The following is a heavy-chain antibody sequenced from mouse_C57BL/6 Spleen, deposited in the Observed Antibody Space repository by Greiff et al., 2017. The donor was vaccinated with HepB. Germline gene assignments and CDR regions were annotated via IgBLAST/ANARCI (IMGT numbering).Heavy chain of an antibody. CDR1: GFTFSDYG. J-gene: IGHJ2*01. CDR3: ARDYYGSSGFDY. Sequence: EVKLMESGGGLVKPGGSLKLSCAASGFTFSDYGMHWVRQAPEKGLEWVAYISSGSSTIDYADTVKGRFTISRDNAKNTLFLQMTSLRSEDTAMYYCARDYYGSSGFDYWGQGTTLTVSS. D-gene: IGHD1-1*01. CDR2: ISSGSSTI. V-gene: IGHV5-17*01.